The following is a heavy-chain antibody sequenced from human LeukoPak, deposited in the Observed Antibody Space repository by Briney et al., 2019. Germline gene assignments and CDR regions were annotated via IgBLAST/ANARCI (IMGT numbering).Heavy chain of an antibody. CDR3: AKGLERGSYRYTAPDAFDI. J-gene: IGHJ3*02. V-gene: IGHV3-11*01. CDR1: GFTFSDYY. Sequence: PGGSLRLSCAASGFTFSDYYMSWIRQAPGKGLEWVSYISSSGSTIYYADSVKGRFTISRDNSKNTLYLQMNSLRAEDTAVYYCAKGLERGSYRYTAPDAFDIWGQGTMVTVSS. CDR2: ISSSGSTI. D-gene: IGHD3-16*02.